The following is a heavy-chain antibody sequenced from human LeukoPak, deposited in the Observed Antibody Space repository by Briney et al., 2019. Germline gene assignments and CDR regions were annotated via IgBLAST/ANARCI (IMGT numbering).Heavy chain of an antibody. CDR3: ARYSSGWYGGLDY. V-gene: IGHV3-30*02. J-gene: IGHJ4*02. Sequence: GGSLRLSCAASGFSFSNYGMHWVRQAPGKGLEWVSFLRYDGSNLYYADSVKGRFTISKDKSKSTMYLQMNSLRAEDTAVYYCARYSSGWYGGLDYWGQGTLVTVSS. CDR1: GFSFSNYG. CDR2: LRYDGSNL. D-gene: IGHD6-19*01.